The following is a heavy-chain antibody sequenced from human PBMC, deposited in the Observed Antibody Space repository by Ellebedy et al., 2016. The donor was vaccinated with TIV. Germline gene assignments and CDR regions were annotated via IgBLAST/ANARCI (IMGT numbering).Heavy chain of an antibody. CDR1: GYGFTSHW. Sequence: PGGSLRLSCKTSGYGFTSHWIGWVRQMPGKGLEWMGIIYPGDSHTIYSSSFQGQVTISVDRSITTAYLQWSSLKASDTAMYYCARLLGYFGQGIWFDPWGQGTQVTVSS. CDR2: IYPGDSHT. V-gene: IGHV5-51*01. J-gene: IGHJ5*02. D-gene: IGHD3-9*01. CDR3: ARLLGYFGQGIWFDP.